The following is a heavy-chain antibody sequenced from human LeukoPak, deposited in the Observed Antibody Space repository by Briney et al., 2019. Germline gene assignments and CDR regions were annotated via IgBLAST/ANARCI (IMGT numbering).Heavy chain of an antibody. Sequence: ASVKVSCKASGYTFTSYGISWVRHAPGQGLEWMGWISAYNGNTNYAQKLQGRVTMTTDTSTSTAYMELRSLRSDDTAVYYGARDSWYYGSGSYSHYQYYYYYYMAVWGKGTTVTVSS. J-gene: IGHJ6*03. CDR1: GYTFTSYG. D-gene: IGHD3-10*01. CDR2: ISAYNGNT. CDR3: ARDSWYYGSGSYSHYQYYYYYYMAV. V-gene: IGHV1-18*01.